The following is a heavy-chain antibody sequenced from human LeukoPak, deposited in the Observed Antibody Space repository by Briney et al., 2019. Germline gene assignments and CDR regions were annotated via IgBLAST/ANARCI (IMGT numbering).Heavy chain of an antibody. D-gene: IGHD2-15*01. CDR1: GYTFTGYY. V-gene: IGHV1-2*02. J-gene: IGHJ4*02. Sequence: ASVKVSCKASGYTFTGYYMHWVRQAPGQGLEWMGWINPNSGGTNYAQKFQGRVTMTRDTSISTAYMELSRLRSDDTAVYYCAKATAPGPMGFAGISNDYWGQGTLVTVSS. CDR2: INPNSGGT. CDR3: AKATAPGPMGFAGISNDY.